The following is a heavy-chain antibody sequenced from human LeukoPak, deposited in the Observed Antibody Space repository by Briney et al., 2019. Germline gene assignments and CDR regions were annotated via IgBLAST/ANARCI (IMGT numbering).Heavy chain of an antibody. Sequence: SETLSLTCTVSGGSISTTNYYWGWIRQSPGKGLEWFGCVYYSGSTYYNPSLKSRVTISVDTSQNQFSLQLTSVTAADTAVYYCARGFGAATGEGFDCWGQGTLVTVSS. J-gene: IGHJ4*02. CDR3: ARGFGAATGEGFDC. CDR1: GGSISTTNYY. CDR2: VYYSGST. D-gene: IGHD1-26*01. V-gene: IGHV4-39*07.